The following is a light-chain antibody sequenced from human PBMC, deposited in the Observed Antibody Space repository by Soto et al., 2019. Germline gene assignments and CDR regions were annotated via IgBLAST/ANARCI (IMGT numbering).Light chain of an antibody. J-gene: IGLJ2*01. CDR3: QSYDRSLSGVV. CDR1: SSNIGAGYD. Sequence: QSVLTQPPSVSGAPGQRVTISCTGSSSNIGAGYDVHWYQQLPGTAPKLLIYGNSNRPSGVPDRFSGSKSGTSASLAITGLQAEDEADDYCQSYDRSLSGVVFGGWTKVTVL. V-gene: IGLV1-40*01. CDR2: GNS.